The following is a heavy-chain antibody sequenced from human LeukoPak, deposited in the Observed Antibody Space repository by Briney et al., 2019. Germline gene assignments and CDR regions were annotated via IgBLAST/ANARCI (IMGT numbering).Heavy chain of an antibody. Sequence: PGWSLRLSCVASGFTFSSYGMHWVRQAPGKGLEWVAVILYDGSNKYYADSVKGRFTISRDNSKNTLYLQMNSLRAEDTAVYYCAKDASVGAGDYWGQGTLVTVSS. CDR1: GFTFSSYG. CDR2: ILYDGSNK. V-gene: IGHV3-30*18. D-gene: IGHD1-26*01. CDR3: AKDASVGAGDY. J-gene: IGHJ4*02.